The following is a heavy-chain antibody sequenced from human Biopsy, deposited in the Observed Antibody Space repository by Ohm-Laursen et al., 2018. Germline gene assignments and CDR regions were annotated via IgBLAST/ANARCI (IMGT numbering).Heavy chain of an antibody. J-gene: IGHJ5*02. CDR3: GRAVRNQLLTDP. CDR2: LNPVSGNS. Sequence: GASVKVSCNSSGYTFTSYDITWVRQASGQGPEWIGWLNPVSGNSNFGQKFRGRVTVTSDTSISTAYMELSGLISDDTATYYCGRAVRNQLLTDPWGQGTLVTVTS. CDR1: GYTFTSYD. V-gene: IGHV1-8*01. D-gene: IGHD1-7*01.